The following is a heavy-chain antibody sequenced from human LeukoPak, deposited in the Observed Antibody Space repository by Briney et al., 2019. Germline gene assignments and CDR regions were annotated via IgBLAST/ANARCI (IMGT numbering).Heavy chain of an antibody. D-gene: IGHD3-10*01. CDR3: ARGKFEFPQNWFDP. V-gene: IGHV3-11*01. CDR2: ISSSGSTI. CDR1: GFTFSDYY. J-gene: IGHJ5*02. Sequence: GGSLRLSCAASGFTFSDYYMSWIRQAPGKGLEWVSYISSSGSTIYYADSVKGRFTISRDNAKNSLYLQMNSPRAEDTAVYYCARGKFEFPQNWFDPWGQGTLVTVSS.